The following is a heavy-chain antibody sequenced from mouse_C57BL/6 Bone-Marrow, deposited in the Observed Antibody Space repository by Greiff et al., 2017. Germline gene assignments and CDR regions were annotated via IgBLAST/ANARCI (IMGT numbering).Heavy chain of an antibody. CDR3: TSYYYGSSYFDY. CDR1: GFNIKDDY. Sequence: VQLQQSGAELVRPGASVKLSCTASGFNIKDDYMHWVKQRPEQGLEWIGWIDPENGDTEYASKFQGKATITADTSSNTAYLQLSSLTSEDTAVYYCTSYYYGSSYFDYGGQGTTLTVSS. CDR2: IDPENGDT. J-gene: IGHJ2*01. V-gene: IGHV14-4*01. D-gene: IGHD1-1*01.